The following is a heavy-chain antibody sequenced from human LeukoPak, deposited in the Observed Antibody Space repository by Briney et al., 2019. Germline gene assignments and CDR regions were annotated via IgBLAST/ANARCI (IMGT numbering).Heavy chain of an antibody. CDR2: ISSGGST. D-gene: IGHD2-15*01. J-gene: IGHJ4*02. CDR1: GFTVSSNY. CDR3: ARGDPPGCSGGSCYGHY. V-gene: IGHV3-66*01. Sequence: GGSLRLSCAASGFTVSSNYMSWGRQAPGKGLWWGSVISSGGSTYYADSVKGRFTISRDNSKNTLYLQMNSLRAEDTAVYYCARGDPPGCSGGSCYGHYWGQGTLVTVSS.